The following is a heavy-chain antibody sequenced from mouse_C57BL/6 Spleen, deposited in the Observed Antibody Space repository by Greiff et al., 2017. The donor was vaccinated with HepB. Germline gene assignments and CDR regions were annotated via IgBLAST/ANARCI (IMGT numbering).Heavy chain of an antibody. V-gene: IGHV1-55*01. J-gene: IGHJ3*01. D-gene: IGHD1-1*01. CDR2: IYPGSGST. Sequence: VQLQQPGAELVKPGASVKMSCKASGYTFTSYWITWVKQRPGQGLEWIGDIYPGSGSTNYNEKFKSKATLTVDTSSSTAYMQHSSLTSEDSAVYYCARGENYYGRAWFAYWGQGTLVTVSA. CDR3: ARGENYYGRAWFAY. CDR1: GYTFTSYW.